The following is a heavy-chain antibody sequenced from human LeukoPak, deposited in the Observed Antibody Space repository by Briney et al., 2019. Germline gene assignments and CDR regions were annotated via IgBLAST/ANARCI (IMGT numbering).Heavy chain of an antibody. Sequence: GGSLRLSCAASGFTVSSNYMSWVRQAPGKGLEWVSVIYSGGSTYYADSVKGRFTISRGNSKNTLYLQMNSLRAEDTAVYYCARCPGYCSGGSCYPRYYYYFDYWGQGTLVTVSS. CDR2: IYSGGST. CDR3: ARCPGYCSGGSCYPRYYYYFDY. V-gene: IGHV3-66*01. CDR1: GFTVSSNY. J-gene: IGHJ4*02. D-gene: IGHD2-15*01.